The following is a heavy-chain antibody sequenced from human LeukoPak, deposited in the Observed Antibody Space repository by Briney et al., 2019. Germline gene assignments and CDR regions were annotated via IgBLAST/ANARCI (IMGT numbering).Heavy chain of an antibody. Sequence: GGSLRLSCAASGFTFSSYWMSWVRQAPGKGLEWVANIREDGSEKNYVDSVKGRFTISRDNAKNSLYLQMNSLRAEDTALYYCARDSADNLDWGQGTLVTVSS. CDR2: IREDGSEK. V-gene: IGHV3-7*01. CDR3: ARDSADNLD. J-gene: IGHJ4*02. CDR1: GFTFSSYW. D-gene: IGHD3-9*01.